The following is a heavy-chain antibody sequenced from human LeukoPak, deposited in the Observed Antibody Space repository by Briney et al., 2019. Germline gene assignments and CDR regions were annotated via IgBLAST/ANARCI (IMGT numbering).Heavy chain of an antibody. CDR3: ARHIDTTDCSSTSCRVVSFDY. CDR1: GYRFTSYW. CDR2: IYPGDSDT. Sequence: GESLKISCKGSGYRFTSYWIGWVRQMPGKGLEWMGVIYPGDSDTRYSPSFQGQVTISADKSISTAYLQWSSLKASDTAMYYCARHIDTTDCSSTSCRVVSFDYWGQGTLVTVSS. V-gene: IGHV5-51*01. J-gene: IGHJ4*02. D-gene: IGHD2-2*01.